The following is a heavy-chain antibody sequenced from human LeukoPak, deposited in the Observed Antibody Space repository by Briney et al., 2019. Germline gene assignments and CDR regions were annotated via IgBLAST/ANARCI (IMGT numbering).Heavy chain of an antibody. CDR3: ARDNEINGDYDPAFDY. CDR1: GFTFGDYA. J-gene: IGHJ4*02. V-gene: IGHV3-9*01. CDR2: ISWNSGSI. Sequence: GGSLRLSCAASGFTFGDYALHWVRQFPGKGLEWVSGISWNSGSIGYADSVKGRFTISRDNAKNTLYLQMNSLRAEDTAVYYCARDNEINGDYDPAFDYWGQGTLVTVSS. D-gene: IGHD4-17*01.